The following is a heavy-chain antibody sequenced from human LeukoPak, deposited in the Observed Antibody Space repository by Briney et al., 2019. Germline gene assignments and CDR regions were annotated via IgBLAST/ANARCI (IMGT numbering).Heavy chain of an antibody. CDR1: GFTFSSYA. D-gene: IGHD4-17*01. Sequence: GGSLRLSCAASGFTFSSYAMNWVRQAPGKGLEWVSYISGSGLSTYYADSVKGRFTISRDNSKNKLYLQMNSLRAEDTAVYYCAKLPGDYGPYWGQGTLVTVSS. V-gene: IGHV3-23*01. CDR3: AKLPGDYGPY. J-gene: IGHJ4*02. CDR2: ISGSGLST.